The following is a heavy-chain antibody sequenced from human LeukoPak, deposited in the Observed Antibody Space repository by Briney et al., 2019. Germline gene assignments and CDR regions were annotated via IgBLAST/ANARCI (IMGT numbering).Heavy chain of an antibody. CDR3: AREYDHVWGSHLDY. Sequence: SETLSLTCTVSGGSISGYYWSWIRPPPGKGLEWIGYIHYSGSTTYNPSLKSRVTISVDTSKNQFSLKLSSVTAADTAIYYCAREYDHVWGSHLDYWGQGTLVTVSS. CDR2: IHYSGST. D-gene: IGHD3-16*01. V-gene: IGHV4-59*01. CDR1: GGSISGYY. J-gene: IGHJ4*02.